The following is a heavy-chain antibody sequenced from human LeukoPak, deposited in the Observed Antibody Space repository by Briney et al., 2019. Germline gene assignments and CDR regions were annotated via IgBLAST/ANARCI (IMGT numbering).Heavy chain of an antibody. CDR3: ARDAGIAKEQFLRVLVS. J-gene: IGHJ5*02. D-gene: IGHD6-13*01. CDR1: GYTFTGYY. V-gene: IGHV1-2*02. Sequence: ASVKVSCKASGYTFTGYYMHWVRQAPGQGLEWMGWINPNSGGTNYAQKFQGRVTMTRDTSISTAYMELSRLRSDDTAVYYCARDAGIAKEQFLRVLVSWGQGTLVTVSS. CDR2: INPNSGGT.